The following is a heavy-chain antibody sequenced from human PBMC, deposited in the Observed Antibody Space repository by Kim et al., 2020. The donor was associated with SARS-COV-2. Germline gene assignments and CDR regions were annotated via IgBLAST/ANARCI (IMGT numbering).Heavy chain of an antibody. Sequence: SETLSLTCTVSGGSISSGDYYWSWIRQPPGKGLEWIGYIYYSGSTYYNPSLKSRVTISVDTSKNQFSLKLSSVTAADTAVYYCARAPPSYDFWSGLDYWGREPWSPSPQ. CDR1: GGSISSGDYY. CDR2: IYYSGST. J-gene: IGHJ4*02. V-gene: IGHV4-30-4*01. CDR3: ARAPPSYDFWSGLDY. D-gene: IGHD3-3*01.